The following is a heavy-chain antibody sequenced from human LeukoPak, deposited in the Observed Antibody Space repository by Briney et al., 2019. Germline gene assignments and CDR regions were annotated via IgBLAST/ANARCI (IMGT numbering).Heavy chain of an antibody. Sequence: PSETLSLTCTVSGGSINNYYWSWVRQPPGEGLEWVGYIYYSGSTNYNPSLKRRVTISVDTSKNQFSLKLNSVTAADAAVYYCARDSEVGSNNWFDPWGQGTLVTVSS. CDR3: ARDSEVGSNNWFDP. CDR2: IYYSGST. D-gene: IGHD6-13*01. J-gene: IGHJ5*02. CDR1: GGSINNYY. V-gene: IGHV4-59*01.